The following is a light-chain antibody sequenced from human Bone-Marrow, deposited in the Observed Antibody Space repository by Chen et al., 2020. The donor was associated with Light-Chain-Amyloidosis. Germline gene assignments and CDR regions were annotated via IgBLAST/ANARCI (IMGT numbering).Light chain of an antibody. CDR2: DDS. CDR1: NIGSTS. CDR3: QVWDRSSDRPV. Sequence: SYVLTQPSSVSVAPGQTATLACGGNNIGSTSVHWYQQTPGRAPLLVIYDDSSRPSGIPDRLSGSNSGNTATLTISRVEAGDEADYYCQVWDRSSDRPVFGGGTKLTVL. J-gene: IGLJ3*02. V-gene: IGLV3-21*02.